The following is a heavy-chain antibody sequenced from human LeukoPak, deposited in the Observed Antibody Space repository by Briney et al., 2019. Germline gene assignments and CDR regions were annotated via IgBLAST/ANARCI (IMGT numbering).Heavy chain of an antibody. V-gene: IGHV3-23*01. CDR1: GFSFNNYA. CDR3: ARDSKVGARYYFDY. D-gene: IGHD3-9*01. Sequence: GGSLRLSCGGSGFSFNNYAMSWVRQAPGKGLEWVSDINASGGNTYYADSVKGRFIVSIDISKNTVYLQMSSLRAGDTAVYYCARDSKVGARYYFDYWGQGALVTVSS. J-gene: IGHJ4*02. CDR2: INASGGNT.